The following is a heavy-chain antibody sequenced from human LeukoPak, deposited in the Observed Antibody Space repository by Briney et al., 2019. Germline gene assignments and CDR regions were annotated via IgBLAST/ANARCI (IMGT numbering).Heavy chain of an antibody. CDR1: GFTFSNYW. CDR2: INQDESEK. Sequence: PGGSLRLSCSASGFTFSNYWMSWVRQAPGKGLEWVANINQDESEKYYVDSVKGRFTISRDNAKSSLYLQMNSLRAEDTAVYYCARALDSSSSRYQAFEEWGQGTLVTVSS. D-gene: IGHD2-2*01. J-gene: IGHJ4*02. CDR3: ARALDSSSSRYQAFEE. V-gene: IGHV3-7*01.